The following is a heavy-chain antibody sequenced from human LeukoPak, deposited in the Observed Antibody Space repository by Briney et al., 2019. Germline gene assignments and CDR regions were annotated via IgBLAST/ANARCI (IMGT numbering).Heavy chain of an antibody. CDR2: INHSGST. V-gene: IGHV4-34*01. D-gene: IGHD3-16*02. Sequence: PSETLSLXCAVYGGSFSGYYWSWIRQPPGKGLEWIGEINHSGSTNYNPSLKSRVTISVDTSKNQFSLKLSSVTAADTAVYYCARVIVWGSYRFTIYYFDYWGQGTLVTVSS. CDR3: ARVIVWGSYRFTIYYFDY. J-gene: IGHJ4*02. CDR1: GGSFSGYY.